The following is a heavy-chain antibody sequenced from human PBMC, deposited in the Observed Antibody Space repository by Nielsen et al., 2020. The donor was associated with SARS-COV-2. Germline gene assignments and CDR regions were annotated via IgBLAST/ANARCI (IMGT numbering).Heavy chain of an antibody. Sequence: GGSLRLSCAASGFTFSSYGMHWVRQAPGKGLEWVAVIWYDGSNKYYADSVKGRFTISRDNSKNTVYLQMNSLRVEDTAVYYCAKGAVSEAWGQGTLVTVSS. D-gene: IGHD4-17*01. J-gene: IGHJ5*02. CDR2: IWYDGSNK. CDR1: GFTFSSYG. V-gene: IGHV3-33*06. CDR3: AKGAVSEA.